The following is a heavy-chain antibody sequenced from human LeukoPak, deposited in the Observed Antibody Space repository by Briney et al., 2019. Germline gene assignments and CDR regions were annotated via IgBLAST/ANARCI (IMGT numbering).Heavy chain of an antibody. Sequence: PGGSLRLSCAASGFTFSSYSMNWVRQAPGKGLEWVSSISSSSSYIYYADSVKGRFTISRDNAKNSLYLQMNSLRAEDTAVYYCARFLFDSRKSGGYWGQGTLVTVSS. CDR2: ISSSSSYI. V-gene: IGHV3-21*01. D-gene: IGHD3-22*01. J-gene: IGHJ4*02. CDR1: GFTFSSYS. CDR3: ARFLFDSRKSGGY.